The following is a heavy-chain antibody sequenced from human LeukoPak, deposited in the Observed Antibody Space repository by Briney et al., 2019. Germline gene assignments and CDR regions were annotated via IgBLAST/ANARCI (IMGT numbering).Heavy chain of an antibody. V-gene: IGHV3-30*03. D-gene: IGHD2-21*02. CDR3: SGYCGGDCYP. CDR2: ISYDGSNK. Sequence: GGSLRLSCAASGFTFSSYGMHWVRQAPGKGLEWVAVISYDGSNKYYADSVKGRFTISRDNSKNMLYLQMNSLRAEDTAVYYCSGYCGGDCYPWGQGTLVTVSS. J-gene: IGHJ5*02. CDR1: GFTFSSYG.